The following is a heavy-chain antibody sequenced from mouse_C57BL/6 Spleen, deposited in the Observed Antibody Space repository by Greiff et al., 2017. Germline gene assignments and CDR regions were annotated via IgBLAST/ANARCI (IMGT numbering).Heavy chain of an antibody. V-gene: IGHV3-1*01. CDR1: GYSFTSGYD. Sequence: EVQLVESGAGMVKPSESLSLTCTATGYSFTSGYDCHWLRHPPGNILELVGYISYSGSTNYNPTLKSRISITRDTSKNPFFLKLTSVTTEDTATYYCARGACYYFDYWGQGTTLTVSS. J-gene: IGHJ2*01. D-gene: IGHD3-1*01. CDR3: ARGACYYFDY. CDR2: ISYSGST.